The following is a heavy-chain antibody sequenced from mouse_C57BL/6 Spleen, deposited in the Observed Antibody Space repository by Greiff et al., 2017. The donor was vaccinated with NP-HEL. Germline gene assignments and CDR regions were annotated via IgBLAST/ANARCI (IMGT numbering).Heavy chain of an antibody. CDR3: AAYYDYDEAWFAY. D-gene: IGHD2-4*01. V-gene: IGHV1-39*01. Sequence: EVQLQESGPELVKPGASVKISCKASGYSFTDYNMNWVKQSNGKSLEWIGVINPNYGTTSYNQKFKGKATLTVDQSSSSAYMQLNSLTSEDSAVYYCAAYYDYDEAWFAYWGQGTLVTVSA. CDR2: INPNYGTT. CDR1: GYSFTDYN. J-gene: IGHJ3*01.